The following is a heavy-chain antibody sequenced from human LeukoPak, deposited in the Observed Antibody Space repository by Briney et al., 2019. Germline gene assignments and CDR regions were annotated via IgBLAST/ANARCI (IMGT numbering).Heavy chain of an antibody. D-gene: IGHD6-13*01. V-gene: IGHV3-66*02. CDR1: GFTVNSNY. J-gene: IGHJ6*02. Sequence: GVSLRLSCAASGFTVNSNYMSWVRQAPGKGLEWVSLIYTGGSTYYADSVRGRFTISRDNSENTLYLQTNSLRPEDTAIYYCARGFGKAAADVFGGYTMDVWGQGTTVTVSS. CDR2: IYTGGST. CDR3: ARGFGKAAADVFGGYTMDV.